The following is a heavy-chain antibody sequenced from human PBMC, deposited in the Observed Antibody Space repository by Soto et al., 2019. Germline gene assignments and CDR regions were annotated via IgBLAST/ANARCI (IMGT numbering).Heavy chain of an antibody. Sequence: QVQLVESGGGVVQPGRSLRLSCAASGFTFSDYSMHWARQAPGKGLEWVTVISVDGNNEYYADSVKGRFTISRDNSKNTLYLQMSNLRIEATAVYYCANAVAGRPAAYGRDVWGQETTVTVSS. CDR1: GFTFSDYS. V-gene: IGHV3-30*18. CDR3: ANAVAGRPAAYGRDV. D-gene: IGHD2-2*01. CDR2: ISVDGNNE. J-gene: IGHJ6*02.